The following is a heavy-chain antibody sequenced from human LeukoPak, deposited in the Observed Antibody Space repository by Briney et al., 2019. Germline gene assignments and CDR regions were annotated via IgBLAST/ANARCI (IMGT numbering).Heavy chain of an antibody. CDR2: INHSGST. V-gene: IGHV4-39*07. CDR3: ARSTYYYDSSGYYTPPYFDY. Sequence: SETLSLTCTVSGGSISSSSYYWGWIRQPPGKGLEWIGEINHSGSTNYNPSLKSRVTISVDTSKNQFSLKLSSVTAADTAVYYCARSTYYYDSSGYYTPPYFDYWGQGTLVTVSS. CDR1: GGSISSSSYY. D-gene: IGHD3-22*01. J-gene: IGHJ4*02.